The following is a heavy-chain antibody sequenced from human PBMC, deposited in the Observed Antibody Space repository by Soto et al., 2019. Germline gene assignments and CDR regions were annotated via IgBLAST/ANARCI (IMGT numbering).Heavy chain of an antibody. CDR2: INPDSGVT. V-gene: IGHV1-2*02. J-gene: IGHJ5*02. CDR3: AIGGRFLLSPIDL. Sequence: GESVKVYCKTGGETITGYYIYWLRQAPEQKLEWLGWINPDSGVTNYAQTFQDRVIMTRDTSITTADKEKWRITSDDTAVYYCAIGGRFLLSPIDLWGLGTLVTVSS. CDR1: GETITGYY. D-gene: IGHD3-3*01.